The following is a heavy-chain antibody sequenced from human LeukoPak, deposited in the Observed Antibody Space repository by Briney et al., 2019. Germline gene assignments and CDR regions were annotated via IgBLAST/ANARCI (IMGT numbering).Heavy chain of an antibody. J-gene: IGHJ4*02. Sequence: SETLSLTCTVSGGSISSYYWSWIRQPPGKGLGWIGYIYYSGSTNYNPSLKSRVTISVDTSKNRFSLKLSSVTAADTAVYYCASYSSGWSFFDYWGQGTLVTVSS. D-gene: IGHD6-19*01. CDR1: GGSISSYY. CDR3: ASYSSGWSFFDY. CDR2: IYYSGST. V-gene: IGHV4-59*01.